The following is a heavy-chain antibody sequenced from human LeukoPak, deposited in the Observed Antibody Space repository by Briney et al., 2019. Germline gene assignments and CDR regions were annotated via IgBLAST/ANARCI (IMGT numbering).Heavy chain of an antibody. V-gene: IGHV4-38-2*01. Sequence: SETLSLTCAVSGYSISSGYYWGWIRQPPGKGLEWIGIIYHSGSTYYNPSLKSRVTISVDTSKNQFSLKLSSVTAADTAVYYCARRPVCFGEFGVAWFDPWGQGALVTVSS. CDR2: IYHSGST. J-gene: IGHJ5*02. CDR1: GYSISSGYY. D-gene: IGHD3-10*01. CDR3: ARRPVCFGEFGVAWFDP.